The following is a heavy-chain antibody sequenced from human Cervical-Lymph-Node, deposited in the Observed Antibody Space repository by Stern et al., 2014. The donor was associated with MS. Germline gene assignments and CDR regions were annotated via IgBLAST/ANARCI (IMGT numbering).Heavy chain of an antibody. CDR1: GYTFTSYP. CDR3: ATFTTTFDY. Sequence: VQLGESGSELKKPGASVKGSCQASGYTFTSYPMNWVRQAPGQGFEWMGWINTINGNPTYAQGFTGRFVFSLDTSVSTAYLQISSLKAEDTAVYYCATFTTTFDYWGRGTLVTVSS. D-gene: IGHD1-1*01. V-gene: IGHV7-4-1*02. J-gene: IGHJ4*02. CDR2: INTINGNP.